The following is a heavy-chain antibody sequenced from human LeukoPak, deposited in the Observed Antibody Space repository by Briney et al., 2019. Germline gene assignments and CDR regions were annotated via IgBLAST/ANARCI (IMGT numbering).Heavy chain of an antibody. D-gene: IGHD1-26*01. Sequence: GGSLRLSCAASGFTFSDYYMNWIRQAPGKGLEWVSYISTSGSTIYYADSVKGRFTISRDNAKNSLYLQMNSLRAEDTAVYYCARVNPRGNYWVGPVYWGQGTLVTVSS. CDR2: ISTSGSTI. CDR3: ARVNPRGNYWVGPVY. J-gene: IGHJ4*02. CDR1: GFTFSDYY. V-gene: IGHV3-11*04.